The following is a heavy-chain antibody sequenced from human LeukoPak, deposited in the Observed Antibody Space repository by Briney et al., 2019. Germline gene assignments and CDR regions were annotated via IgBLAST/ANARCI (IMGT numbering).Heavy chain of an antibody. CDR1: GFTFSSYS. D-gene: IGHD2/OR15-2a*01. V-gene: IGHV3-21*01. CDR2: ISSSSSYI. Sequence: GGSLRLSCAASGFTFSSYSMNWVRQAPGKGLEGVSSISSSSSYIYYADSVKGRFTISRDNAKNSLYLQMNSLRAEDTAVYYCAKNRGTGSHFDYWGQGTLVTVSS. CDR3: AKNRGTGSHFDY. J-gene: IGHJ4*02.